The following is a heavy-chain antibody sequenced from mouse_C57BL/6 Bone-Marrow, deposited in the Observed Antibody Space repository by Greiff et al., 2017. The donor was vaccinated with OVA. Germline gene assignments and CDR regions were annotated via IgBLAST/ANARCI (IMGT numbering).Heavy chain of an antibody. Sequence: EVKLMESGGGLVKPGGSLKLSCAASGFTFSSYAMSWVRQTPAKRLEWVATISDGGSYTYYPDNVKGRFTISRENAKNNLYLQMSHLKSEDTAMYYCARDWIYWGQGTTLTVSS. CDR3: ARDWIY. CDR2: ISDGGSYT. CDR1: GFTFSSYA. J-gene: IGHJ2*01. V-gene: IGHV5-4*01.